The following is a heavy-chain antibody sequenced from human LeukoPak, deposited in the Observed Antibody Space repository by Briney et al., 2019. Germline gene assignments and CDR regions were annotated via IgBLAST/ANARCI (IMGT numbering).Heavy chain of an antibody. V-gene: IGHV3-23*01. CDR3: VGGAYESNAFDI. J-gene: IGHJ3*02. D-gene: IGHD3-16*01. Sequence: GGSLRLSCAASGFTFSSYAMSWVRQAPGKGLEWVSAISGSGGSTYYADSVKGRFTISRDNSKNTLYLQMNSLRAEDTAVYYCVGGAYESNAFDIWGQGTMVTVSS. CDR2: ISGSGGST. CDR1: GFTFSSYA.